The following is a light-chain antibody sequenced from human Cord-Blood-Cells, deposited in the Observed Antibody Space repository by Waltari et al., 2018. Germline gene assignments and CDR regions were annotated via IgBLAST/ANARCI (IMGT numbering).Light chain of an antibody. Sequence: STRASQSVISNLSCYQQKPPQTPRLLIYGASTRATGIPARFSGSGSGTEFTITISSLQSEDFAVYYCQQYNNWPYTFGQGTKLEIK. CDR1: QSVISN. CDR3: QQYNNWPYT. V-gene: IGKV3-15*01. CDR2: GAS. J-gene: IGKJ2*01.